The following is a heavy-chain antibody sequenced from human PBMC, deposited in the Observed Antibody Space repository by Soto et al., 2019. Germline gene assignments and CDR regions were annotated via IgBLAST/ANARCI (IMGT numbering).Heavy chain of an antibody. CDR1: GGSFSWYY. D-gene: IGHD3-10*01. CDR3: ARTYYYGSGSPS. CDR2: INHSGST. Sequence: PSETLSLTCAVYGGSFSWYYWSWIRQPPGKGLEWIGEINHSGSTNYNPSLKSRVTISVDTSKNQFSLKLSSVTAADTAVYYCARTYYYGSGSPSWGQGTLVTVSS. V-gene: IGHV4-34*01. J-gene: IGHJ5*02.